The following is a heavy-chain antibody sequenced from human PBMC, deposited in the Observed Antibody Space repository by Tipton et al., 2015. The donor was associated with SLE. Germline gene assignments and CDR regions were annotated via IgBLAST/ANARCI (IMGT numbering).Heavy chain of an antibody. CDR1: GGSISRYY. Sequence: PGLVKPSETLSLTCTVSGGSISRYYWGWIRQPPGKGLEWIGSIYYSGSTYYNPSLKSRVTISVDTSKNQFSLKLSSVTAADTAVYYCARGRYYFDYWGQGTLVTVSS. V-gene: IGHV4-39*07. CDR2: IYYSGST. CDR3: ARGRYYFDY. J-gene: IGHJ4*02.